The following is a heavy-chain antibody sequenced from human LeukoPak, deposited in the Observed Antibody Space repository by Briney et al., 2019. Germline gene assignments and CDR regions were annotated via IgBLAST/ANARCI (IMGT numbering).Heavy chain of an antibody. CDR3: ARGQFDLGYCSSTSCYTVYFDY. V-gene: IGHV3-21*01. CDR2: ISSSSSYI. D-gene: IGHD2-2*02. Sequence: PGGSLRLSCAASGFTFSSYSMNWVHQAPGKGLEWVSSISSSSSYIYYADSVKGRFTISRDNAKNSLYLQMNSLRAEDTAVYYCARGQFDLGYCSSTSCYTVYFDYWGQGTLVTVSS. J-gene: IGHJ4*02. CDR1: GFTFSSYS.